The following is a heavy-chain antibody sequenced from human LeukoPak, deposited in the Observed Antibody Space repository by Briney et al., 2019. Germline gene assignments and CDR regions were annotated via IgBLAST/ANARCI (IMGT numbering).Heavy chain of an antibody. V-gene: IGHV3-66*01. D-gene: IGHD2-21*01. CDR3: ARKAYCGGDCLDY. CDR2: IYSGGST. Sequence: PGGSLRLSCAASGFTVSSNHMTWVRQAPGKGLEWVSVIYSGGSTYYADSVKGRFTLSRDNSKNTLYLQMNSLRAEGTAVYYCARKAYCGGDCLDYWGQGTLVTVSS. J-gene: IGHJ4*02. CDR1: GFTVSSNH.